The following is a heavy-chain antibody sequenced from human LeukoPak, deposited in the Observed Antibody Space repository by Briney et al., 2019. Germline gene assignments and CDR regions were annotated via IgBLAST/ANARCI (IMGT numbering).Heavy chain of an antibody. CDR1: GYTFTRYD. V-gene: IGHV1-8*03. D-gene: IGHD3-10*01. Sequence: ASVKVSCKASGYTFTRYDINWVRQATGQGLEWMGWINLKSGNTGHAQKFQGRVTITRDTSISTAYMELSSLRSEDTAVYYCARGAYYYGSGSTYFDYWGQGTLVTVSS. CDR2: INLKSGNT. CDR3: ARGAYYYGSGSTYFDY. J-gene: IGHJ4*02.